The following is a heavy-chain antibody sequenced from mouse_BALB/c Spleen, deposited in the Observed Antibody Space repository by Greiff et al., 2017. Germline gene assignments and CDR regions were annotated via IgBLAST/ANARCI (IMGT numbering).Heavy chain of an antibody. Sequence: VQLQQSGAELAKHGASVKMSCKASGYTFTSYWMHWVKQRPGQGLEWIGYINPSTGYTEYNQKFKDKATLTADKSSSTAYMQLSSLTSEDSAVYYCARGGYYRYDAMDYWGQGTSVTVSS. D-gene: IGHD2-14*01. CDR3: ARGGYYRYDAMDY. CDR1: GYTFTSYW. CDR2: INPSTGYT. J-gene: IGHJ4*01. V-gene: IGHV1-7*01.